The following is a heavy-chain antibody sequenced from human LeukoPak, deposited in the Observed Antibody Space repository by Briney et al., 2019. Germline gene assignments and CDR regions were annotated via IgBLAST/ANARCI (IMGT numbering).Heavy chain of an antibody. J-gene: IGHJ4*02. CDR2: ISDSGSSI. Sequence: GGSLRLSCSVSGFIFRDFSMSWVRQAPGKGLEWVSHISDSGSSIYYADSVKGRFTISRDNAKNSLYLQMDSLRAEDMALYYCAKAGGSREYYFDYWGQGTLVTVSS. D-gene: IGHD1-26*01. V-gene: IGHV3-11*01. CDR1: GFIFRDFS. CDR3: AKAGGSREYYFDY.